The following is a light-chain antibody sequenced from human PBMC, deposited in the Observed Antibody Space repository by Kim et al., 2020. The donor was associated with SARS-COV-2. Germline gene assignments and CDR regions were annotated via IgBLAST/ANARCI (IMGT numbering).Light chain of an antibody. Sequence: QSALTQPASVSGSPGQSITISCTGTSSDVGGYNFVSWYQQQPGKAPKLIIFDVNKRPSGVSNRFSGSKSGDTASLTISGLQAEDEADYHCTSYRRDGAWVFGGGTQLTVL. J-gene: IGLJ3*02. V-gene: IGLV2-14*03. CDR3: TSYRRDGAWV. CDR2: DVN. CDR1: SSDVGGYNF.